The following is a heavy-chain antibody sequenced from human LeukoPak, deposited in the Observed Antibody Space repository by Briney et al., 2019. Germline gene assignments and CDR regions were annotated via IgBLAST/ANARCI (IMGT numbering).Heavy chain of an antibody. CDR2: ISPRGTTR. D-gene: IGHD2/OR15-2a*01. CDR1: GFTFSTYN. V-gene: IGHV3-48*04. Sequence: GGSLRLSCVASGFTFSTYNMNWVRQAPGKGLEWVSHISPRGTTRYYADSVKGRFTISRGNAKNSLYLKMSSLRVEDSAVYYCASFSIRTGAYYLDVWGKGTTVAVSS. CDR3: ASFSIRTGAYYLDV. J-gene: IGHJ6*03.